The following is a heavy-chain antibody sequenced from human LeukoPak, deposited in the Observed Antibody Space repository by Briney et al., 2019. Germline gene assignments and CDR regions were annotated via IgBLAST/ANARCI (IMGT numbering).Heavy chain of an antibody. V-gene: IGHV1-46*01. Sequence: ASVKVSCKASGYTFTSYYMHWVRQAPGQGLEWMGIINPSGGSTSYAQKFQGRVTMTRDTSTSTVYMELSSLRPEDTAVYYCARDPPFIKGSGYAAGYFDYWGQGTLVTVSS. CDR1: GYTFTSYY. J-gene: IGHJ4*02. CDR3: ARDPPFIKGSGYAAGYFDY. CDR2: INPSGGST. D-gene: IGHD3-22*01.